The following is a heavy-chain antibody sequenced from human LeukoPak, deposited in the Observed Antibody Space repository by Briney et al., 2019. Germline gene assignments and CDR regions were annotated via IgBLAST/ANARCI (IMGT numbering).Heavy chain of an antibody. J-gene: IGHJ6*02. V-gene: IGHV3-43*02. CDR2: ISGDGGST. D-gene: IGHD3-10*01. CDR1: GFTFDDYA. CDR3: AKGMVRGLRSFGLKNYYYYGMDV. Sequence: TGGSLRLSCAASGFTFDDYAMHWVRQAPGKGLEWVSLISGDGGSTYYADSVKGRFTISRDNSKNSLYLQMNSLRTEDTALYYCAKGMVRGLRSFGLKNYYYYGMDVWGQGTTVTVSS.